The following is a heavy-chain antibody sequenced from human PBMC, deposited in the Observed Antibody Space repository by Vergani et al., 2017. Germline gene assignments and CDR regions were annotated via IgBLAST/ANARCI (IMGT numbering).Heavy chain of an antibody. J-gene: IGHJ4*02. Sequence: QVQLQESGPGLVKPSETLSLTCTVSGGSISSYYWSWIRQPPGKGLEWIGYIYYSGSTNYNPSLKSRVTISVDTSKTQFSLKLSSVTAADTAVYYCARLYYYDSSGIDYWGQGTLVTVSS. D-gene: IGHD3-22*01. CDR2: IYYSGST. CDR1: GGSISSYY. CDR3: ARLYYYDSSGIDY. V-gene: IGHV4-59*08.